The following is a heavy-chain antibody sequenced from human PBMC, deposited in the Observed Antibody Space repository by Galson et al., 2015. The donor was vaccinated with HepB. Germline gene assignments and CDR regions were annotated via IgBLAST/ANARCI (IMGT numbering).Heavy chain of an antibody. D-gene: IGHD1-26*01. CDR1: GFTFSTYA. CDR3: AKPVIGTYWYFDL. Sequence: SLRLSCAASGFTFSTYAMSWVRQAPGKGLEWVSTISGNGAGTYYVDSVKGRFTISRDNSKSTLYLQMNSLRAEDTAVYYCAKPVIGTYWYFDLWGRGALVTVSS. V-gene: IGHV3-23*01. CDR2: ISGNGAGT. J-gene: IGHJ2*01.